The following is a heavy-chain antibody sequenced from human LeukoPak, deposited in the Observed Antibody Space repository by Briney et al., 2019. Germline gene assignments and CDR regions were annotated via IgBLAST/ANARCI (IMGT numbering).Heavy chain of an antibody. CDR2: INHLGNT. V-gene: IGHV4-39*02. Sequence: SETLSLTCTVSGGSISSSSYYWGWIRQPPGKGLEWIGSINHLGNTYYNPSLKSRVIISVDTSKNHFSLKLSSVTAADTAVYYCARGILVWGQGTLVTVSS. J-gene: IGHJ4*02. CDR1: GGSISSSSYY. CDR3: ARGILV. D-gene: IGHD5-18*01.